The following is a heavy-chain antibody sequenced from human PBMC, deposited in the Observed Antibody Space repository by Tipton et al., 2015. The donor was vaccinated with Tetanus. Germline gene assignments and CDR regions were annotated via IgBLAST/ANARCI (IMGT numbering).Heavy chain of an antibody. V-gene: IGHV3-23*01. CDR2: ISGSGGST. Sequence: SLRLSCAASGFTFSSYAMSWVRQAPGKGLEWVSAISGSGGSTYYADSVKGRFTISRDNSKNTLYLQMNSLRAEDTAVYYCATRVMWIQLWLLDYWGQGTLVTVSP. D-gene: IGHD5-18*01. CDR3: ATRVMWIQLWLLDY. CDR1: GFTFSSYA. J-gene: IGHJ4*02.